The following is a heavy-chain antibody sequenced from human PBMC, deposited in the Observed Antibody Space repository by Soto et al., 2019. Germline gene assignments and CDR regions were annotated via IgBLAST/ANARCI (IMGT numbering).Heavy chain of an antibody. CDR3: ARDTYYYDSSGYHAAFDI. D-gene: IGHD3-22*01. J-gene: IGHJ3*02. V-gene: IGHV4-59*01. CDR2: IYYSGST. Sequence: SETLSLTCTVSGGSISSYYWSWIRQPPGKGLEWIGYIYYSGSTNYNPSLKSRVTISVDTSKNQFSLKLSSVTAADTAVYYCARDTYYYDSSGYHAAFDIWGQGTMVTVSS. CDR1: GGSISSYY.